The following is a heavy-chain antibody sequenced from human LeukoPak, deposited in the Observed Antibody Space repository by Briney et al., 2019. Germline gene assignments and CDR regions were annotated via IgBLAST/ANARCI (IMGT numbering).Heavy chain of an antibody. CDR2: ISGSGGST. Sequence: GGSLRLSCAASGLTFSSYGMSWVRQAPGKGLEWVSAISGSGGSTYYADSVKGRFTISRDNSKNTLYLQMNSLRAEDTAVYYCAKTAVSGYYSWFDYWGQGTLVTVSS. CDR3: AKTAVSGYYSWFDY. D-gene: IGHD3-22*01. J-gene: IGHJ4*02. V-gene: IGHV3-23*01. CDR1: GLTFSSYG.